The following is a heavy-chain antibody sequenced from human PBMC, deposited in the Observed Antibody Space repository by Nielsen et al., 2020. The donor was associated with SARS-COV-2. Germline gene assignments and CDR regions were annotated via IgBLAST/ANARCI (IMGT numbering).Heavy chain of an antibody. J-gene: IGHJ6*03. CDR1: GGSISSYY. V-gene: IGHV4-59*01. Sequence: SETLSLTCTVSGGSISSYYWSWIRQPPGKGLEWIGYIYYSGSTNYNPSLKSQVTISVDTSKNQFSLELSSVTAADTAVYYCARARGYKKGYYYYYMDVWGKGTTVTVSS. CDR2: IYYSGST. CDR3: ARARGYKKGYYYYYMDV. D-gene: IGHD1-1*01.